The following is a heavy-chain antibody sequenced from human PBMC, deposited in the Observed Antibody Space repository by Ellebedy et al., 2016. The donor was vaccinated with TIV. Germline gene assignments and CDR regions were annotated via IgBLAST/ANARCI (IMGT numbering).Heavy chain of an antibody. V-gene: IGHV3-30-3*01. CDR3: ARAGDCDEQDTSCHRAFDL. Sequence: GESLKISCAGSGFTFSTYVMHWVRQAPGKGLEGVAIISYDASNKFYADSVRGRFTISRDNFKNRVYLNINRLRPEDTGVFYCARAGDCDEQDTSCHRAFDLWGQGTLVTVSS. D-gene: IGHD1/OR15-1a*01. CDR2: ISYDASNK. J-gene: IGHJ3*01. CDR1: GFTFSTYV.